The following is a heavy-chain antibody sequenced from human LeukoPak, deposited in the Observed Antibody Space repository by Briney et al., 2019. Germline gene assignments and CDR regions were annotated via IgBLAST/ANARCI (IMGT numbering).Heavy chain of an antibody. J-gene: IGHJ4*02. V-gene: IGHV1-46*01. CDR1: GYTFTSYY. CDR3: ARGALRYFDWSSRGLDY. Sequence: ASVKVSCKASGYTFTSYYMHWVRQAPGQGLEWMGIINPSGGSTSYAQKFQGRVTMTRDTSTSTVYMELSSLRSEDTAVYYCARGALRYFDWSSRGLDYWGQGTQVTVSS. D-gene: IGHD3-9*01. CDR2: INPSGGST.